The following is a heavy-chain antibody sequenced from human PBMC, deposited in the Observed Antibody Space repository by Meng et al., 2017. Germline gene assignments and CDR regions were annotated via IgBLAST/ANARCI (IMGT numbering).Heavy chain of an antibody. Sequence: GQRVGSGGGLVQPGGSLKLSCAASGFTFSGSAMHWVRQASGKGLEWIGRIRSKANNYATAYAASVKGRFTISGDDSKNTAYLQMNSLKTEDTAVYYCTRANYDSSREYFQHWGQGTLVTVSS. CDR3: TRANYDSSREYFQH. CDR1: GFTFSGSA. V-gene: IGHV3-73*02. D-gene: IGHD3-22*01. J-gene: IGHJ1*01. CDR2: IRSKANNYAT.